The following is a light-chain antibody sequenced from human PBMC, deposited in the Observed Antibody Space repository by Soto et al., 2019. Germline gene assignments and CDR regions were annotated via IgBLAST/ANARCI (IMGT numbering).Light chain of an antibody. CDR3: QQYESLFT. CDR1: QSISSW. J-gene: IGKJ3*01. Sequence: DIQMTQSPSTLSASVGDRVTITCRASQSISSWLAWYQQKPGKAPKLLIYDASTLETGVPPRFSGSGSGTDFSLTINRLQPEDFETYYCQQYESLFTFGRGTKVDMK. CDR2: DAS. V-gene: IGKV1-5*01.